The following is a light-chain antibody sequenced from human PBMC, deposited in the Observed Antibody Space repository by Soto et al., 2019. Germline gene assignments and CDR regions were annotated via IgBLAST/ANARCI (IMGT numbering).Light chain of an antibody. Sequence: DIVMTQSPDSLAVSLGERATINCKSSQTVLYSSNNKNYLTWYQQKPGQPPKLLISWASTREPGVPDRFRGSGSGTDFTLTISSLQAEDVAVYYCQQYYSTPRTFGQGTKVEIK. CDR1: QTVLYSSNNKNY. V-gene: IGKV4-1*01. J-gene: IGKJ1*01. CDR2: WAS. CDR3: QQYYSTPRT.